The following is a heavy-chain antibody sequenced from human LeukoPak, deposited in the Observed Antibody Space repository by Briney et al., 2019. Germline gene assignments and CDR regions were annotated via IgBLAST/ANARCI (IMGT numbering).Heavy chain of an antibody. CDR3: ARDHSSSWNYYYYYMDV. V-gene: IGHV4-38-2*02. CDR1: GYSISSGYY. J-gene: IGHJ6*03. D-gene: IGHD6-13*01. Sequence: SETLSLTCTVSGYSISSGYYWGWIRQPPGQGLEWIGSIYHSGSTYYNPSLKSRVTISVDTSKNQFSLKLSSVTAADTAVYYCARDHSSSWNYYYYYMDVWGKGTTVTVSS. CDR2: IYHSGST.